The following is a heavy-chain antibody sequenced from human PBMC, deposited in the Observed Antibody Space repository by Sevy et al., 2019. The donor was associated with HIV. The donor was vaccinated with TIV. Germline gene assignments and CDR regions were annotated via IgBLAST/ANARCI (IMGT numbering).Heavy chain of an antibody. CDR3: VGSRSGLPHFDY. Sequence: ASVKVSCKVSRYSLTELSMHWVRQAPGKGLEWMGGFDPEDGKTIYAQKFQGGVTMTEDTSTDTAYMELSSLRSEDTVVFYCVGSRSGLPHFDYWGQGTLVTVSS. V-gene: IGHV1-24*01. D-gene: IGHD5-12*01. J-gene: IGHJ4*02. CDR1: RYSLTELS. CDR2: FDPEDGKT.